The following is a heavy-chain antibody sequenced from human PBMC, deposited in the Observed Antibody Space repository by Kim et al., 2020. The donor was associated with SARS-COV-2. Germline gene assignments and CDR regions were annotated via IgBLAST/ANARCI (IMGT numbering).Heavy chain of an antibody. CDR1: GFTFNSFA. Sequence: GGSLRLSCAASGFTFNSFAMSWVRQAPGKGLEWVSTITRDGKTTSYADSVKGRFTISRDISKNTLFLQMNSLRAEDTAVYYCAKRDVAPAYSFDYWGQGT. V-gene: IGHV3-23*01. CDR2: ITRDGKTT. D-gene: IGHD2-15*01. CDR3: AKRDVAPAYSFDY. J-gene: IGHJ4*02.